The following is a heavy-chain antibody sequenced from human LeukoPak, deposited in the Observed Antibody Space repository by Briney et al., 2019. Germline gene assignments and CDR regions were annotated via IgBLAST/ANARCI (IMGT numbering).Heavy chain of an antibody. Sequence: SEALSLTCAVSVGSISSSNWWSWVRQPPGKGREWKGEIYHSGSTNYNPSLKSRVPISVHKFKNQFSLKLSSVTAADTGVYYCASGSSALTRTFEYWGQGTLVTVSS. CDR3: ASGSSALTRTFEY. CDR2: IYHSGST. V-gene: IGHV4-4*02. D-gene: IGHD3-22*01. CDR1: VGSISSSNW. J-gene: IGHJ4*02.